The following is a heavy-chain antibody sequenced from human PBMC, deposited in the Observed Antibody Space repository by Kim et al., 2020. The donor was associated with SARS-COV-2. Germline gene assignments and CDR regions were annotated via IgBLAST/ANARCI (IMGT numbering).Heavy chain of an antibody. J-gene: IGHJ3*02. D-gene: IGHD2-21*02. CDR2: IYSGGST. Sequence: GGSLRLSCAASGFTVSSNYMSWVRQAPGKGLEWVSVIYSGGSTYYADSVKGRFTISRDNSKNTLYLQMNSLRAEDTAVYYCAREDRLCGGDCYSAFDIWGQGTMVTVSS. CDR1: GFTVSSNY. V-gene: IGHV3-53*01. CDR3: AREDRLCGGDCYSAFDI.